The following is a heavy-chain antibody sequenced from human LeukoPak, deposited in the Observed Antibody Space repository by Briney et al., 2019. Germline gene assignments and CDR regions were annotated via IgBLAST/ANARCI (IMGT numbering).Heavy chain of an antibody. D-gene: IGHD2-15*01. Sequence: GGSLRLSCAASGLTFSSYAMSWVRQAPGKGLEWVSAISGSGGSTYYADSVKGRFTISRDNSKNTLYLQMNSLRAEDTAVYYCAKDSCSGGSCYHDYWGQGTLVTVSS. CDR3: AKDSCSGGSCYHDY. CDR2: ISGSGGST. J-gene: IGHJ4*02. CDR1: GLTFSSYA. V-gene: IGHV3-23*01.